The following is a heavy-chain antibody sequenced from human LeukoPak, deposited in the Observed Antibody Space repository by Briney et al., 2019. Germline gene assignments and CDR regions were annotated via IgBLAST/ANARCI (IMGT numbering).Heavy chain of an antibody. D-gene: IGHD1-26*01. CDR3: AREGRPRNYFDY. CDR2: IYYTGYT. Sequence: SETLSLTCTVSGGSISSYYWSWIRQPPGKGLEWIGYIYYTGYTNYNPSLKSRVTISVGTSKKQFSLTLSSVTAADTAVYYCAREGRPRNYFDYWGQGTLVTVSS. V-gene: IGHV4-59*08. CDR1: GGSISSYY. J-gene: IGHJ4*02.